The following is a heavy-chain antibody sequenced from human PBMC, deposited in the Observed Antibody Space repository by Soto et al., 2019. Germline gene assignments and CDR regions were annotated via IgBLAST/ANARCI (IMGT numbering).Heavy chain of an antibody. Sequence: SVKVSCKASGGTFSSYAISWVRQAPGQGLEWMGGIIPIFGTANYAQKFQGRVTITADESTSTAYMELSSLRSEDTAVYYCAREGWLHRAMDYWGQGTLVTVSS. D-gene: IGHD5-12*01. CDR3: AREGWLHRAMDY. V-gene: IGHV1-69*13. J-gene: IGHJ4*02. CDR1: GGTFSSYA. CDR2: IIPIFGTA.